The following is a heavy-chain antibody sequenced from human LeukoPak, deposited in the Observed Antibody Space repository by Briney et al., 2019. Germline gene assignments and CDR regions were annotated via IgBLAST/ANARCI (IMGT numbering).Heavy chain of an antibody. D-gene: IGHD3-22*01. V-gene: IGHV3-21*01. CDR2: ISSSSSYI. J-gene: IGHJ6*03. CDR3: AKVSYSYDAVLYFMDV. Sequence: GGSLRLSCAASGFTFSSYSMNWVRQAPGKGLEWVSSISSSSSYIYYADSVKGRFTISRDDSKNTLYLHMNNLRDEDAAVYYCAKVSYSYDAVLYFMDVWGKGTTVTISS. CDR1: GFTFSSYS.